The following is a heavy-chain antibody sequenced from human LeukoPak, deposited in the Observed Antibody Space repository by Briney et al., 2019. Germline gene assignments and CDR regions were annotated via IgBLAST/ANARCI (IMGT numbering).Heavy chain of an antibody. CDR2: ISGSGGST. J-gene: IGHJ5*02. V-gene: IGHV3-23*01. CDR1: GFTFSNYA. CDR3: AKEPFLDYGGNSS. Sequence: PWGSLRLSCVASGFTFSNYAMSWVRQTPGKGLEWVSSISGSGGSTHYADSVKGRFTISRDNSKNILYLQMNSLRAEDTAVYYCAKEPFLDYGGNSSWGQGTLVTVSS. D-gene: IGHD4-23*01.